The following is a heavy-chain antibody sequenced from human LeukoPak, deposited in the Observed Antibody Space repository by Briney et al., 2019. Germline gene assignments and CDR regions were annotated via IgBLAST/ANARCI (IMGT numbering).Heavy chain of an antibody. J-gene: IGHJ4*02. CDR2: MNPNSGNT. D-gene: IGHD3-10*01. V-gene: IGHV1-8*01. Sequence: ASVKVSCKASGYTFTSYDINWVRQATGQGLEWMGWMNPNSGNTGYAQKFQGRVTMTRNTSISTAYMELSSLRSEDTAVYYCARRPRAPWFGESSPLFDYWGQGTLVTVSS. CDR1: GYTFTSYD. CDR3: ARRPRAPWFGESSPLFDY.